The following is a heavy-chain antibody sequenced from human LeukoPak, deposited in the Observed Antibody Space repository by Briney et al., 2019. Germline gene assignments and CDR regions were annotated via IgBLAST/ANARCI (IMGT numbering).Heavy chain of an antibody. D-gene: IGHD1-26*01. CDR1: GDTFTTYD. J-gene: IGHJ4*02. CDR2: LNPNSGNT. V-gene: IGHV1-8*01. Sequence: ASVKVSCKASGDTFTTYDVNWVRQATGQGLELMGWLNPNSGNTGYVQKFQGRVTMTMNTSISTAYMELTSLTSEDTAVYYCARSTMGARRKYDYWGQGTLVTVSS. CDR3: ARSTMGARRKYDY.